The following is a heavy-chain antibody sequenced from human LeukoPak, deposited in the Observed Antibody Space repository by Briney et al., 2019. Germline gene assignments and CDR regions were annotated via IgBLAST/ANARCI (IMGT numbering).Heavy chain of an antibody. Sequence: GGSLRLSCAASGFTFSNAWMSWVRQAPGKGLEWVGRIKSKTDGGTTDYAAPVKGRFTISRDDSKNTLYLQMNSLKTEDTAVYYCTTGRYDFWSGYHNYYYGMDVWGQGTTVTVSS. V-gene: IGHV3-15*01. CDR1: GFTFSNAW. D-gene: IGHD3-3*01. CDR2: IKSKTDGGTT. J-gene: IGHJ6*02. CDR3: TTGRYDFWSGYHNYYYGMDV.